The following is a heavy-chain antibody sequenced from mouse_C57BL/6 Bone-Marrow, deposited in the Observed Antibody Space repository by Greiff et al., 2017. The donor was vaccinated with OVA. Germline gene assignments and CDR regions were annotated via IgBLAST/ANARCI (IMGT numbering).Heavy chain of an antibody. CDR2: IYPSDSET. V-gene: IGHV1-61*01. CDR1: GYTFTSSW. D-gene: IGHD2-5*01. CDR3: TNLNTNYVSYDMDY. J-gene: IGHJ4*01. Sequence: QVQLQQPGAELVRPGSSVKLSCKASGYTFTSSWMAWVKQRPGQGLEWIGNIYPSDSETTYNQKFKGKATLTVDTSSSTAYMQLSSLTSEDSAVNDGTNLNTNYVSYDMDYWGQGTSVTVSS.